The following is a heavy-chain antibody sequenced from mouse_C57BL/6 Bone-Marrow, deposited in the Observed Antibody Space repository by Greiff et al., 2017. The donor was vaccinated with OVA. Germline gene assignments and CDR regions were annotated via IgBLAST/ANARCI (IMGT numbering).Heavy chain of an antibody. J-gene: IGHJ1*03. D-gene: IGHD6-1*01. CDR1: GYSFTGYY. V-gene: IGHV1-42*01. CDR3: ARRSAYWYFDV. Sequence: EVKVVESGPELVKPGASVKISCKASGYSFTGYYMNWVKQSPEKSLEWIGEINPSTGGTTYNQKFKAKATLTVDKSASTAYMQLKSLTSEDSAVYYCARRSAYWYFDVWGTGTTVTVSS. CDR2: INPSTGGT.